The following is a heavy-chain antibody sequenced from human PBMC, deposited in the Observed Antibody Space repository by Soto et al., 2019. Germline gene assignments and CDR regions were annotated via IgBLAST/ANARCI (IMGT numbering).Heavy chain of an antibody. J-gene: IGHJ5*02. CDR1: GYSFTSND. V-gene: IGHV1-8*01. CDR2: MNPNSDNT. D-gene: IGHD3-3*01. Sequence: GASVKVSCKASGYSFTSNDINWVRQATGQGLEWMGWMNPNSDNTGYAQKFQGRVTMTRDTSISTAYMELTLLRSDDTAVYYCARGGGTILAPLPWGQGTLVTVSS. CDR3: ARGGGTILAPLP.